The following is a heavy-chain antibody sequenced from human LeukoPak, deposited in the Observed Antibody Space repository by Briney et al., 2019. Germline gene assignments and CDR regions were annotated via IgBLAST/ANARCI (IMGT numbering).Heavy chain of an antibody. CDR1: GYTFTGYY. D-gene: IGHD4-11*01. J-gene: IGHJ6*03. V-gene: IGHV1-2*02. CDR2: INPNSGGT. CDR3: ARGINSNPRPYYYYYYMDV. Sequence: ASVKVSCKASGYTFTGYYMHWVRQAPGQGLEWMGWINPNSGGTNYAQKFQGTVTMTRDTSISTAYMQLSRLRSNDTAVYYCARGINSNPRPYYYYYYMDVWGKGTTVTVSS.